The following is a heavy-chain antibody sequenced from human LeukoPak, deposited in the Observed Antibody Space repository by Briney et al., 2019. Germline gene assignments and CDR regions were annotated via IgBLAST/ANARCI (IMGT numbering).Heavy chain of an antibody. D-gene: IGHD5-18*01. CDR3: ARHMIQLWSPDAFDI. J-gene: IGHJ3*02. V-gene: IGHV4-39*01. CDR2: IYYSGNT. CDR1: GVSISSSNSY. Sequence: SETLSLTCTVSGVSISSSNSYWGWIRQPPGKGLEWIGSIYYSGNTYYNPSLKSRVTISVDTSKNQFSLKLSSVTAADTAVYYCARHMIQLWSPDAFDIWGQGTMVTVSS.